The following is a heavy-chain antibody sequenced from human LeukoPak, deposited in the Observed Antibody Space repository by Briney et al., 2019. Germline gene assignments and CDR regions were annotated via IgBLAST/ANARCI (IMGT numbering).Heavy chain of an antibody. J-gene: IGHJ4*02. CDR3: ARYDILTGSYYFDY. CDR1: GYTFTGYY. CDR2: INPNSGGT. Sequence: GASVKVSCKASGYTFTGYYMHWVRQAPGQGLEWMGWINPNSGGTNYAQKFQGRVTMNRDTSVSTAYMELSRLRSDDTAVYYCARYDILTGSYYFDYWVQGTLVTVSS. V-gene: IGHV1-2*02. D-gene: IGHD3-9*01.